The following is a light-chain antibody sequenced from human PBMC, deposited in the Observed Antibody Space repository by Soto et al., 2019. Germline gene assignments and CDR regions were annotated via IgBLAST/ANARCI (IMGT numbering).Light chain of an antibody. Sequence: EIVLTQSPGTLSLSPGDRATLYCRASQSLSVSYIAWYQQKPGQAPRLLIYSTSTRAAGIPDRFTGRGSGTHFALASSRLEPEDFAVYYCHQFGDSPQAFGQGTTVEV. J-gene: IGKJ1*01. CDR2: STS. CDR1: QSLSVSY. V-gene: IGKV3-20*01. CDR3: HQFGDSPQA.